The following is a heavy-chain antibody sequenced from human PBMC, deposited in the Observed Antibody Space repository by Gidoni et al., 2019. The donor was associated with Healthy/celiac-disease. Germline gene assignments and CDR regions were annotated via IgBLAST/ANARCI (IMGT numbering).Heavy chain of an antibody. V-gene: IGHV3-74*01. D-gene: IGHD3-10*01. J-gene: IGHJ6*02. CDR1: RFTLSSYW. CDR2: INSDGSST. Sequence: EVQLVESGGGLVQPGGSLRLSCAASRFTLSSYWMHWVRQAPGKGLVWVSRINSDGSSTSYADSVKGRFTISRDNAKNTLYLQMNSLRAEDTAVYYCARDLRTRYYYGMDVWGQGTTVTVSS. CDR3: ARDLRTRYYYGMDV.